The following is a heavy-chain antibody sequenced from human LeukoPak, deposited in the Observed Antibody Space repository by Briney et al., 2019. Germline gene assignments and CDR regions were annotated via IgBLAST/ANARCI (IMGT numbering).Heavy chain of an antibody. J-gene: IGHJ4*02. CDR1: GFTFSTYG. Sequence: PGGSLRLSCAASGFTFSTYGMHWVRQAPGKGLEWVAFIRYDGSSKYYADSVKGRFTTSRDNSKNTLYLQMNSLRAEDTAVYYCARESAPYGDYSLDYWGQGTLVTVSS. D-gene: IGHD4-17*01. CDR3: ARESAPYGDYSLDY. V-gene: IGHV3-30*02. CDR2: IRYDGSSK.